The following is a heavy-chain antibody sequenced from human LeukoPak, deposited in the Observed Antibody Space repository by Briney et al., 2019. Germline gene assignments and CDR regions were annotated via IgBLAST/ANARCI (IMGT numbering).Heavy chain of an antibody. D-gene: IGHD2-15*01. J-gene: IGHJ3*02. CDR2: IYYSGRT. CDR3: VRHLSAGRPAFDI. Sequence: PSETLSLTCTVSGGSINSYYWSWIRQPPGKGLEWIGDIYYSGRTNYNPSLQSRVTISADTSNNKFSLNLTSLTAADTAVYYCVRHLSAGRPAFDIWGQRTMVTVSS. CDR1: GGSINSYY. V-gene: IGHV4-59*08.